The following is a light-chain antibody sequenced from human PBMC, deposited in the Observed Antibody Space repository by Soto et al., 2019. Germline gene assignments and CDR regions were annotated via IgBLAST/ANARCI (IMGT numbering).Light chain of an antibody. Sequence: IVLTQSPGTLSLSPWERATLSCRASQSVTSRYLAWYQQKPGQAPRLLVFGASIRDTGIPDRFSGSGSGREVGVAISRLEPEDFAVYYCQQYGSSQGTLGRGTKVHIK. V-gene: IGKV3-20*01. CDR1: QSVTSRY. J-gene: IGKJ4*02. CDR2: GAS. CDR3: QQYGSSQGT.